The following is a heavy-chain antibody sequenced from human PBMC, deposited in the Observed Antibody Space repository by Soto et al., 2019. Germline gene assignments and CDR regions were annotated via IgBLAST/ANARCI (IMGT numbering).Heavy chain of an antibody. J-gene: IGHJ4*02. Sequence: QEQLVESGGAVVQPGSSLRLSCAGSGFPFSSKAMHWVRQAPGKALAWVAVISPVGGTQIYTDSVKGRFTISRDNSKNTLYLQRNSLRLEDTALYYCGRDEIPSAPDYLDYWGQGTLVTVSS. CDR3: GRDEIPSAPDYLDY. CDR1: GFPFSSKA. V-gene: IGHV3-30-3*01. CDR2: ISPVGGTQ.